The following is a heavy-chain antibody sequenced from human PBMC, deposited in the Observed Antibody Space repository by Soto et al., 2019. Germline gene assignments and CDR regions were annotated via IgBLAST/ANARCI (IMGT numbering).Heavy chain of an antibody. CDR1: GFTFSDYA. D-gene: IGHD6-19*01. Sequence: VQLVESGGGVVQPGRSLRLSCAASGFTFSDYAMHWVRQAPGKGLEWVAVVSHDGRNTHYADSVKGRFTISRDSSKNTGAREMTGLRAEDTAGYYCAEGVPLWLVRSDFNYWGQGALVTVSS. CDR2: VSHDGRNT. CDR3: AEGVPLWLVRSDFNY. J-gene: IGHJ4*02. V-gene: IGHV3-30*03.